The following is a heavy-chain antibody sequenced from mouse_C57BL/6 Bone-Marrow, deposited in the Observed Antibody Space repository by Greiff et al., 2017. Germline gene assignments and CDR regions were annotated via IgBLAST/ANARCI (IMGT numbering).Heavy chain of an antibody. J-gene: IGHJ4*01. CDR3: ARSRDYDGAMDY. Sequence: QVQLKQSGAELVKPGASVTMSCKASGYTFTSYWLTWVKQRPGQGLEWIGDIYPGSGSTNYNEKFKSKATLTVDTSSSTAYMQLSSLTSEDSAVYYCARSRDYDGAMDYWGQGTSVTVSS. CDR1: GYTFTSYW. CDR2: IYPGSGST. V-gene: IGHV1-55*01. D-gene: IGHD2-4*01.